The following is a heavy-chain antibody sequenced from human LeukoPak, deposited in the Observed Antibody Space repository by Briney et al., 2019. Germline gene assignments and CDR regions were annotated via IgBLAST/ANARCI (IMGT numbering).Heavy chain of an antibody. CDR3: ARDSVGATIGY. Sequence: GGSLRLSCAASGFTFSDYYMSWIRQAPGKGLEWVSYISSSSSYTNYADSVKGRFTISRDNAKNSLYLQINSLRAEDTAVYYCARDSVGATIGYWGQGTLVTVSS. V-gene: IGHV3-11*05. CDR1: GFTFSDYY. D-gene: IGHD1-26*01. CDR2: ISSSSSYT. J-gene: IGHJ4*02.